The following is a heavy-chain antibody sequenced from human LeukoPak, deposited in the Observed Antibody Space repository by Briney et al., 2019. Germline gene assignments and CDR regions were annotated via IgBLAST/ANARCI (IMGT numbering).Heavy chain of an antibody. D-gene: IGHD4-17*01. Sequence: ASVKVSCKASGYTFTSYGISWVRQAPGQGVEWMGWISAYNGNTKYAQKLRGRVTISTDTSTSTDYMEMRSLSSDDTAVYYCARRVTTESLDYWGQGTLVTVSS. CDR3: ARRVTTESLDY. CDR2: ISAYNGNT. CDR1: GYTFTSYG. V-gene: IGHV1-18*01. J-gene: IGHJ4*02.